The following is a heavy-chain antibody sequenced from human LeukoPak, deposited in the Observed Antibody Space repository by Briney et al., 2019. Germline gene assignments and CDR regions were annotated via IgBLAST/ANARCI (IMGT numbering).Heavy chain of an antibody. Sequence: KSSETLSLTCTVSGGSISSYYWTWIRQPPGKGLEWIGYIHYSGSSRSHPSLNSRVTMSVDTSKGQFSLKLTSVTAADTAVYYCARGRRTAVVTDFDYWGQGTLVTVSS. V-gene: IGHV4-59*01. J-gene: IGHJ4*02. CDR3: ARGRRTAVVTDFDY. CDR2: IHYSGSS. CDR1: GGSISSYY. D-gene: IGHD2-21*02.